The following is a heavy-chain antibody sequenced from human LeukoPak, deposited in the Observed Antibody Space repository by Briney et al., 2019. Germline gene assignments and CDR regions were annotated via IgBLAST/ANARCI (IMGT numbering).Heavy chain of an antibody. V-gene: IGHV3-48*01. D-gene: IGHD3-3*01. CDR2: ISPSSTSI. Sequence: GGSLRLSCAASGFTFSSYSMNWVRQAPGKGLERVSYISPSSTSIYYADSVKGRFTVSRDNAKNSQYLQMNSLRAEDTAVYYCARDAASGNNWFGPWGQGTLVIVSS. J-gene: IGHJ5*02. CDR1: GFTFSSYS. CDR3: ARDAASGNNWFGP.